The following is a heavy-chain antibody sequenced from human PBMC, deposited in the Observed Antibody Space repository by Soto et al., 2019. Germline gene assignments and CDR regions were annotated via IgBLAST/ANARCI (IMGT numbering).Heavy chain of an antibody. D-gene: IGHD5-12*01. J-gene: IGHJ6*02. V-gene: IGHV1-2*04. Sequence: VSVPVSSMASDYTRTRFSIHRLRRAAWEGRGWMGWINPNSGGTNYAQKFQGWVTMTRDTSISTASMELSRLRSHDTAVYYCERVSRGYSGYDCYYGMDVWGQGTTVTV. CDR1: DYTRTRFS. CDR3: ERVSRGYSGYDCYYGMDV. CDR2: INPNSGGT.